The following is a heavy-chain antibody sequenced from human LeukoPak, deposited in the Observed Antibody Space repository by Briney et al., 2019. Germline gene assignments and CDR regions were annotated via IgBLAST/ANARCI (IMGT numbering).Heavy chain of an antibody. J-gene: IGHJ3*02. V-gene: IGHV4-61*02. CDR3: AGRGSNSGTFDI. Sequence: SETLSLTCTVSGGSITNLNYYWTWIRQPVGKRLEWIGRIYTSGGTDYNPSLKARATLSVDKSKNQFSLNLASLTAADTALYYCAGRGSNSGTFDIWGPGTFVTVSS. D-gene: IGHD4-23*01. CDR2: IYTSGGT. CDR1: GGSITNLNYY.